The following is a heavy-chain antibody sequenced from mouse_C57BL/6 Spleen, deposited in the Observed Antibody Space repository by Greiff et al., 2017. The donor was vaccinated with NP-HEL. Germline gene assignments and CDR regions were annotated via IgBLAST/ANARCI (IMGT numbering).Heavy chain of an antibody. Sequence: EVQLQQSGPELVKPGASVKISCKASGYTFTDYYMNWVKQSHGQSLEWIGDINPNNGGTSYNQKFKGKATLTVDKSSSTAYMELRSLTSEDSAVYYCARRALDYFDYWGQGTTLTVSS. CDR3: ARRALDYFDY. J-gene: IGHJ2*01. CDR2: INPNNGGT. D-gene: IGHD3-3*01. V-gene: IGHV1-26*01. CDR1: GYTFTDYY.